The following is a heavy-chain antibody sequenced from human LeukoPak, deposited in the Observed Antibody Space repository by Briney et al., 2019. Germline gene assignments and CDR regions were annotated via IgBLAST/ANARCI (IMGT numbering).Heavy chain of an antibody. V-gene: IGHV4-34*01. CDR2: INHSGI. D-gene: IGHD6-19*01. Sequence: SETLSLTCAVYGGSFSGYYWNWIRQPPGKGLEWIGEINHSGIKYNPSLKSRDTISVDTSKNQFSLKLSSVTAADTAVYYCASARSGWSLNSGYYSMDVWGKGTTVTVSS. J-gene: IGHJ6*03. CDR3: ASARSGWSLNSGYYSMDV. CDR1: GGSFSGYY.